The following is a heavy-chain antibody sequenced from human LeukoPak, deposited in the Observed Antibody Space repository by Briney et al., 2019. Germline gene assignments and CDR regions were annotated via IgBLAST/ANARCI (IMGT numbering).Heavy chain of an antibody. CDR2: IGGGGAST. CDR3: AKVRGAAARLYYFDY. CDR1: GFIFSNYA. V-gene: IGHV3-23*01. J-gene: IGHJ4*02. Sequence: GGSLRLSCAASGFIFSNYAMSWVRQAPGKGLEWVSPIGGGGASTYYADSVKGRFTISRDNSKNTLYLQMNSLRAGDTAVYYCAKVRGAAARLYYFDYWGQGTLVTVSS. D-gene: IGHD6-25*01.